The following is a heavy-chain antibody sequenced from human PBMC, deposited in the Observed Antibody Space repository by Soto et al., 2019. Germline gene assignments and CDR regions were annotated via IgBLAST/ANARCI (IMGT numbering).Heavy chain of an antibody. V-gene: IGHV4-59*01. Sequence: ASETLSLTCTVSGGSISSYYWSWIRQPPGKGLEWIGYIYYSGSTNYNPSLKSRVTISVDTSKNQFSLKLSSVTAADTAVYYCARVHVKLGYYYYYYMDVWGKGTTVTVSS. CDR3: ARVHVKLGYYYYYYMDV. CDR1: GGSISSYY. J-gene: IGHJ6*03. CDR2: IYYSGST. D-gene: IGHD7-27*01.